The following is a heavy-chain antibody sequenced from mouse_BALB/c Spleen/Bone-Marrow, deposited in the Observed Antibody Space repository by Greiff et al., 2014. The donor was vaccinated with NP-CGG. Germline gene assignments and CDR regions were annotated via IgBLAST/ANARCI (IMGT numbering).Heavy chain of an antibody. CDR1: GFTFTGYY. D-gene: IGHD1-1*01. V-gene: IGHV7-3*02. CDR3: ARDRNFGSSWYFDV. CDR2: IRNKANGYTT. J-gene: IGHJ1*01. Sequence: EVQVVESGGGLVQPGGSLRLSCATSGFTFTGYYMSWVRQPPGKALEWLGFIRNKANGYTTEYSTSMKGRFTISRDNSQSILYLQMNTLRAEDSATYYCARDRNFGSSWYFDVWGAGTTVTVSS.